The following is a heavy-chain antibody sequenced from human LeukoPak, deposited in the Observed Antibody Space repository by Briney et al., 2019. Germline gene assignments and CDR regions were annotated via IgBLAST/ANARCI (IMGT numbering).Heavy chain of an antibody. Sequence: GGSLRLSCAASGFTFSSYWMSWVRQAPGKGLEWVSDISGSSDSTYYADSVKGRLTISRDNPSKTFFLQMSSLRAEDTALYFCARRSGFYDSSGYYYRYYYYMDVWGKGTTVTVSS. D-gene: IGHD3-22*01. J-gene: IGHJ6*03. CDR1: GFTFSSYW. CDR3: ARRSGFYDSSGYYYRYYYYMDV. V-gene: IGHV3-23*01. CDR2: ISGSSDST.